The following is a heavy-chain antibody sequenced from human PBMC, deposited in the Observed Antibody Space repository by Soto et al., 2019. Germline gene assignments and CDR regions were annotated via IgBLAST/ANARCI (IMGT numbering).Heavy chain of an antibody. V-gene: IGHV4-34*01. CDR3: ARWLTGYYIHYYYYGMDV. CDR2: INHSGST. CDR1: GGSFSGYS. Sequence: SETLSLTCAVYGGSFSGYSWGWIRQPPGQGLAWIGEINHSGSTNYNPSLKSLFTISVDTSKNQFSLKLSSVTAADTAVYYCARWLTGYYIHYYYYGMDVWGQGTTVTV. J-gene: IGHJ6*02. D-gene: IGHD3-9*01.